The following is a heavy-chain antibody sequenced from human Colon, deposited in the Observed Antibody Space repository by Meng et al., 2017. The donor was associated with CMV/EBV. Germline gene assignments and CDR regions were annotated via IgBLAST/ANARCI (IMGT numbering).Heavy chain of an antibody. CDR2: ISGGGTTT. J-gene: IGHJ6*02. V-gene: IGHV3-23*01. D-gene: IGHD3-22*01. CDR3: ASSTPRGPGLTLSMIVVGEDYYYYGMDV. CDR1: EFTFSNYA. Sequence: GGSLRLSCVGSEFTFSNYAMSWVRQAPGKGLEWVSAISGGGTTTFYADSVKGRYTISRDNSKNTLYLQMDSLRGEDTAIYYCASSTPRGPGLTLSMIVVGEDYYYYGMDVWGQGTTVTVSS.